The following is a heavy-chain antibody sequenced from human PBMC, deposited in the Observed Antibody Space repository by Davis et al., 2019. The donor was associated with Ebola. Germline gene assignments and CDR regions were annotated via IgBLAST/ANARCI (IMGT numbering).Heavy chain of an antibody. CDR2: INSDGSST. V-gene: IGHV3-74*01. D-gene: IGHD3-22*01. Sequence: HTGGSLRLSCAASGFTFSSYWMHWVRQAPGKGLVWVSRINSDGSSTSYADSVNGRFTISRDNPKNTLYLQMNSLRAEDTAVYYCARGGVYDSSGYYWGQGTLVTVSS. CDR3: ARGGVYDSSGYY. CDR1: GFTFSSYW. J-gene: IGHJ4*02.